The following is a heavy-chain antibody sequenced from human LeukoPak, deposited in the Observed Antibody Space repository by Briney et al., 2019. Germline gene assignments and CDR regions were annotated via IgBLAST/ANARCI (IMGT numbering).Heavy chain of an antibody. CDR1: GFTFSNAW. D-gene: IGHD3-9*01. V-gene: IGHV3-66*01. J-gene: IGHJ4*02. CDR2: IYSGGST. CDR3: ATVLRYFDWLSEFDY. Sequence: GGSLRLSCAASGFTFSNAWMSWVRQAPGKGLEWVSVIYSGGSTYYADSAKGRFTISRDNSKNTLYLQMNSLRAEDTAVYYCATVLRYFDWLSEFDYWGQGTLVTVSS.